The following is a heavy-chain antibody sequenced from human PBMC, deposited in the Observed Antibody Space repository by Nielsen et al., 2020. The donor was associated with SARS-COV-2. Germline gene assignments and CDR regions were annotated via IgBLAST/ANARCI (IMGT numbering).Heavy chain of an antibody. J-gene: IGHJ3*02. CDR2: ISAYNGNT. Sequence: WVRQAPGQGLEWMGWISAYNGNTNYAQKFQGRVTMTRDTSTSTVYMELSSLRSEDTAVYYCARVVPAAYDAFDIWGQGTMVTVSS. CDR3: ARVVPAAYDAFDI. V-gene: IGHV1-18*01. D-gene: IGHD2-2*01.